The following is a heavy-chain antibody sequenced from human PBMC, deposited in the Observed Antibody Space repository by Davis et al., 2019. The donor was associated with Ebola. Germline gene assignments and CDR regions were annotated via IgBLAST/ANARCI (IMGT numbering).Heavy chain of an antibody. CDR3: ARGPRKMATTNFDY. CDR2: ISISSGFT. CDR1: GVSFSDYY. V-gene: IGHV3-11*06. Sequence: PGGSLRLSCAASGVSFSDYYMSWIRQAPGKGLEWVSYISISSGFTNYADSVKGRFTISSDNAKNSLYLQMNSLRAEDTAVYYCARGPRKMATTNFDYWGQGTLVTVSS. J-gene: IGHJ4*02. D-gene: IGHD5-24*01.